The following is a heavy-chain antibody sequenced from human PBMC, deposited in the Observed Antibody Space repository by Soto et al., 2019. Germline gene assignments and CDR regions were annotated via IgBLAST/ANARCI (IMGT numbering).Heavy chain of an antibody. Sequence: SETLSLTCAVYGGSFSGYYWSWIRQPPGKGLEWIGEINHSGSTNYNPSLKSRVTISVDTSKNQFSLKLSSVTAADTAVYYCARGRSSSWIDYRGQGTLVTVSS. J-gene: IGHJ4*02. CDR3: ARGRSSSWIDY. V-gene: IGHV4-34*01. D-gene: IGHD6-13*01. CDR1: GGSFSGYY. CDR2: INHSGST.